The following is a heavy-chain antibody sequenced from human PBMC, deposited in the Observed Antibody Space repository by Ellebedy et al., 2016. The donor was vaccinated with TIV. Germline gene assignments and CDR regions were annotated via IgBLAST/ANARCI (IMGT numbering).Heavy chain of an antibody. CDR3: ARVCRTVTTLPFDY. CDR1: GGSISSYY. Sequence: MPSETLSLTCTVSGGSISSYYWSWIRQHPGKGLEWIGYIYYSGSTYYNPSLKSRVTISVDTSKNQFSLKLSSVTAADTAVYYCARVCRTVTTLPFDYWGQGTLVTVSS. J-gene: IGHJ4*02. D-gene: IGHD4-17*01. CDR2: IYYSGST. V-gene: IGHV4-59*06.